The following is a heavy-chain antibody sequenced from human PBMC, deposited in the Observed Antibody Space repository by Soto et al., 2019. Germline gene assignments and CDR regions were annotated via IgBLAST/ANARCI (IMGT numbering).Heavy chain of an antibody. V-gene: IGHV4-59*01. CDR1: GGSISGYY. CDR3: ARTVSTTWVYFVY. J-gene: IGHJ4*02. CDR2: IYYGGST. D-gene: IGHD3-16*01. Sequence: SETLSLTCTVSGGSISGYYWSWIRQPPGKGLEWIGYIYYGGSTNQNPSLKSRVTMSLDTSKNQFSLKLSSVTAAETAVYYCARTVSTTWVYFVYWGQGTLVTVSS.